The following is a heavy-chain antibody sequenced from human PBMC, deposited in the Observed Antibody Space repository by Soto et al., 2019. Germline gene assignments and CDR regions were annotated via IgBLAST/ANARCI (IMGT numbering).Heavy chain of an antibody. CDR1: GFTFSSYG. V-gene: IGHV3-30*18. J-gene: IGHJ3*02. CDR3: AKDVVRAVVVTIDDAFDI. D-gene: IGHD3-22*01. Sequence: LSLTCAASGFTFSSYGMHWVRQAPGKGLEWVAVISYDGSNKYYADSVKGRFTISRDNSKNTLYLQMNSLRAEDTAVYYCAKDVVRAVVVTIDDAFDIWAQGTMVTVSS. CDR2: ISYDGSNK.